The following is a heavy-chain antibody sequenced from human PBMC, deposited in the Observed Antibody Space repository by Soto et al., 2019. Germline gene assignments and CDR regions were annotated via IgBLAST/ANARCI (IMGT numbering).Heavy chain of an antibody. CDR2: TNQDGSEK. J-gene: IGHJ6*02. D-gene: IGHD6-13*01. CDR3: ARDGSTSWYCYDYHGMAV. CDR1: GFTFRTYC. V-gene: IGHV3-7*05. Sequence: EVQLVETGGGLVQPGWSLRLSCGASGFTFRTYCLRWVRQVPGKGLECVANTNQDGSEKTDVDSVKGRFTISRDNAKNSLYRQRSSLRAEDTALYYCARDGSTSWYCYDYHGMAVWGQGTTVTVSS.